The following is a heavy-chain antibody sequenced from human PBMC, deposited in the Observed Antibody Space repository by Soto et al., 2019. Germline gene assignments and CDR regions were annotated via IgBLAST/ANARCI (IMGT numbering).Heavy chain of an antibody. CDR2: ISSSSSYI. CDR3: ARGPGEGVLEWFIRLYYYYMDV. CDR1: GFTFSSYS. V-gene: IGHV3-21*01. J-gene: IGHJ6*03. Sequence: EVQLVESGGGLVKPGGSLRLSCAASGFTFSSYSMNWVRQAPGKGLEWVSSISSSSSYIYYADSVKGRFTISRDNAKNSLYLQMNSLRAEDTAVYYCARGPGEGVLEWFIRLYYYYMDVWGKGTTVTVSS. D-gene: IGHD3-3*01.